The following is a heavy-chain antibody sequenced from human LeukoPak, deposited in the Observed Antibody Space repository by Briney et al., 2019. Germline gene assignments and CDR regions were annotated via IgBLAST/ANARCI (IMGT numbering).Heavy chain of an antibody. CDR1: GGTFSSYA. V-gene: IGHV1-69*01. Sequence: SVKVSCKASGGTFSSYAISWVRQAPGQGLEWMGGIIPILGTANYAQKFQGRVTITADESTSTAYMELSSLRSEDTAVYYCARSESGPFDPWGQGTLVTVSS. D-gene: IGHD3-10*01. CDR2: IIPILGTA. CDR3: ARSESGPFDP. J-gene: IGHJ5*02.